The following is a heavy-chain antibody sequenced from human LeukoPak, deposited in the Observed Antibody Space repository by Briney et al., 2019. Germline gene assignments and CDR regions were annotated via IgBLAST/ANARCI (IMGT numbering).Heavy chain of an antibody. D-gene: IGHD2-2*01. CDR1: GYTFTSYG. CDR3: ARGSVPAAPYYYYYYMDV. Sequence: ASVKVSCKASGYTFTSYGISWVRQAPGQGLEWMGWISAYNGNTNYAQKLQGRVTMTTDTSTSTAYMELRSLRSDDTAVYYCARGSVPAAPYYYYYYMDVWGKGTTVTISS. CDR2: ISAYNGNT. J-gene: IGHJ6*03. V-gene: IGHV1-18*01.